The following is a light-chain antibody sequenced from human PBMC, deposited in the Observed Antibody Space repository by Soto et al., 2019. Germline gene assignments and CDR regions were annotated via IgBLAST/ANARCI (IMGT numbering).Light chain of an antibody. CDR1: QSIRSH. CDR3: QQYNDWRRT. J-gene: IGKJ1*01. CDR2: ESS. V-gene: IGKV3-15*01. Sequence: EIVMTQSPATLSVSPGARVPLSCRASQSIRSHLAWYQQKTGQAPRLLIFESSTRATGIPDRFSGSGSGTEFTLTISSLQSEDFAIYYCQQYNDWRRTFGQGTKVDI.